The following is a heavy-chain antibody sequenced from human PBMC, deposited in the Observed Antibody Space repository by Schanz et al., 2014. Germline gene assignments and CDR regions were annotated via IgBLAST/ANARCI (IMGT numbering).Heavy chain of an antibody. Sequence: VQLEQSGAEVKKPGSSMKVSCKASRSTFSSYTISWVRQAPGQGLEWMGRIIPILGIANYAQNFQGRVTITADKSTSTAYMELTSLRSEDTAVYYCAGTYCSSTSCYTGYYYMDVWGKGTTVTVSS. CDR1: RSTFSSYT. CDR2: IIPILGIA. V-gene: IGHV1-69*02. D-gene: IGHD2-2*02. CDR3: AGTYCSSTSCYTGYYYMDV. J-gene: IGHJ6*03.